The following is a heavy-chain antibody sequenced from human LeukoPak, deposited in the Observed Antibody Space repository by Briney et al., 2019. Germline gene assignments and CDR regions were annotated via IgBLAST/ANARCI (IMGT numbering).Heavy chain of an antibody. Sequence: SETLSLTCAVYGASFSGYYWSWIRQPPGKGLEWIGEINHSGSTNYNPSLKSRVTISVDTSKNQFSLKLSSVTAADTAVYYCARGRSSRNRPRLDYWGQGTLVTVSS. CDR1: GASFSGYY. V-gene: IGHV4-34*01. CDR3: ARGRSSRNRPRLDY. J-gene: IGHJ4*02. D-gene: IGHD1-14*01. CDR2: INHSGST.